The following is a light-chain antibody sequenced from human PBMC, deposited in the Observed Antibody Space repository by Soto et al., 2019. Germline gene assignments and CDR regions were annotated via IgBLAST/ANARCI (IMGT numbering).Light chain of an antibody. CDR3: CAYTSSSTV. V-gene: IGLV2-14*01. Sequence: QSVLTQPASVSGSPGQSITISCTGTSSDVGGYNYVSWYQQHPGKAPKLMIYDVSNRPSGVSNRFSGSKSGTTASLTISGHQAEDEADYYCCAYTSSSTVFGGGTKLTVL. CDR2: DVS. CDR1: SSDVGGYNY. J-gene: IGLJ2*01.